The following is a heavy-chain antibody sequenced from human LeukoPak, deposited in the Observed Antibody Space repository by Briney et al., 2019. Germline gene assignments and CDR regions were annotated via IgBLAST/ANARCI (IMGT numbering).Heavy chain of an antibody. CDR3: ARRAGAYSHPYDY. Sequence: GGSLRLSCAASGFTFSSYWMHWVRQAPGKGLVWVSRIKNDGSSTYYADSVKGRLTISRDNSKNTLYLQMNSLRAEDTAVYYCARRAGAYSHPYDYWGQGTLVTVSS. CDR1: GFTFSSYW. D-gene: IGHD4/OR15-4a*01. J-gene: IGHJ4*02. V-gene: IGHV3-74*01. CDR2: IKNDGSST.